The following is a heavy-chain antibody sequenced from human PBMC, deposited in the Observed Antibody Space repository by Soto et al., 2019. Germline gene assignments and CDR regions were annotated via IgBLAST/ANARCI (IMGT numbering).Heavy chain of an antibody. D-gene: IGHD6-19*01. V-gene: IGHV3-23*01. CDR3: AKARPISGWYSWAGSFDY. CDR2: ISGSGGST. Sequence: EVQLLESGGGLVQPGGSLRLSCAASGFTFSSYAMSWVRQAPGKGLEWVSAISGSGGSTYYADSVKGRFTISRDNSKNTLYLQMNSLRAEDTDVYYCAKARPISGWYSWAGSFDYWCQGTLVTVSS. J-gene: IGHJ4*02. CDR1: GFTFSSYA.